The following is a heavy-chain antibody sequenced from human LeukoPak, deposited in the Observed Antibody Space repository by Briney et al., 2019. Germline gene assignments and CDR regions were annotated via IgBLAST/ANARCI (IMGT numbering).Heavy chain of an antibody. Sequence: GGSLRLSCSASGFTFSIYAMNWVRQAPGKGLEWVSSIGGSGGTTYYADSVKGRFTISRDTSKNTLYLQMNSLRGEDTAIYYCAKHQRGGYDSPSHCWGQGTLVTVSS. J-gene: IGHJ4*02. CDR1: GFTFSIYA. CDR2: IGGSGGTT. V-gene: IGHV3-23*01. D-gene: IGHD5-12*01. CDR3: AKHQRGGYDSPSHC.